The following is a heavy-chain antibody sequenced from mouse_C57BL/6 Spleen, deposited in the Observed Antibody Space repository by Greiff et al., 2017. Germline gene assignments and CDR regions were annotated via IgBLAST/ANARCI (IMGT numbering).Heavy chain of an antibody. D-gene: IGHD1-1*01. CDR3: ARSGDGSRYFDY. CDR1: GYAFTNYL. V-gene: IGHV1-54*01. J-gene: IGHJ2*01. Sequence: VQLQQSGAELVRPGTSVKVSCKASGYAFTNYLIEWVKQRPGQGLEGIGVINPGSGGTNYNEKFKGTATLTADKSSSTAYMQLSSLTSEDSAVYFCARSGDGSRYFDYWGQGTTLTVSS. CDR2: INPGSGGT.